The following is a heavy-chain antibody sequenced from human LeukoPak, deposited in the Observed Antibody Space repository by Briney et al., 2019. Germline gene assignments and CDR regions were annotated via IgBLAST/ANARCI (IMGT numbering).Heavy chain of an antibody. D-gene: IGHD3-9*01. Sequence: GGSLRLSCAASGFTFRSYTMNWVRHTPGKGLEWVSYISSSSSTIYYADSVMGRFTISRDNAKNSLYLQMNSLRAEDTAVYYCARVRKAYYDIPDAFDIWGQGTMVTVSS. J-gene: IGHJ3*02. CDR1: GFTFRSYT. V-gene: IGHV3-48*01. CDR3: ARVRKAYYDIPDAFDI. CDR2: ISSSSSTI.